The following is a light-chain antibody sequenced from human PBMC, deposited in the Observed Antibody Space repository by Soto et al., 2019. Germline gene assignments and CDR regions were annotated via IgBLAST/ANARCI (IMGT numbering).Light chain of an antibody. J-gene: IGKJ4*01. V-gene: IGKV3-11*01. CDR2: DAS. CDR3: QHRSSWPIT. Sequence: EIVLTQSPATLSLSPGERATLSCRASQSVSSYLAWYQQKPGQAPRLLIYDASNRATGIPARFSGSGSGTDFTLTISSLEPEDFAVYYCQHRSSWPITFGGGTKVDIK. CDR1: QSVSSY.